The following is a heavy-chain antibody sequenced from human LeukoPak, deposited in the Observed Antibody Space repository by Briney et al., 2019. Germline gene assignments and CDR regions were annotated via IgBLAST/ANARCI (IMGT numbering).Heavy chain of an antibody. CDR2: INPTGGST. CDR3: ARGPGGDYDGYYGMDV. V-gene: IGHV1-46*01. J-gene: IGHJ6*02. Sequence: ASVKVSCKASGYTFPSYFMHWVRQAPGQGLEWMGIINPTGGSTTYAQKFQGRVTMTRDTSTSTVYMELSSLRSDDTAVYYCARGPGGDYDGYYGMDVWGQGTTVTVSS. CDR1: GYTFPSYF. D-gene: IGHD4-17*01.